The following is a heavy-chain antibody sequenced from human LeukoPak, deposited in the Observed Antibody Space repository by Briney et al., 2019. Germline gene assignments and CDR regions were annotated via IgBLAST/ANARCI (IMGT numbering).Heavy chain of an antibody. V-gene: IGHV4-59*01. Sequence: SETLSLTCTVSGGSISSYYWSWIRQPPGKGLEWIGYIYYSGSTNYNPSLKGRVTISVDTSKNQFSLKLSSVTAADTAVYYCARTARDSFYDSSGYYLLDYWGQGTLVTVSS. CDR3: ARTARDSFYDSSGYYLLDY. J-gene: IGHJ4*02. CDR1: GGSISSYY. D-gene: IGHD3-22*01. CDR2: IYYSGST.